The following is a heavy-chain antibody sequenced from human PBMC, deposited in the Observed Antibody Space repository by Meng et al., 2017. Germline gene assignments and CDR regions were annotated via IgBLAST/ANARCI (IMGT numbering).Heavy chain of an antibody. Sequence: GESLKISCAASGFTFSSYWMSWVRQAPGKGPEWVANIKQDGSEKYYVDSVKGRFTISRDNAKNSLYLQMNSLRAEDTAVYYCARDNWRSWDYYYYYGMDVWGQGTTVTVSS. CDR1: GFTFSSYW. D-gene: IGHD1-26*01. V-gene: IGHV3-7*01. CDR2: IKQDGSEK. J-gene: IGHJ6*02. CDR3: ARDNWRSWDYYYYYGMDV.